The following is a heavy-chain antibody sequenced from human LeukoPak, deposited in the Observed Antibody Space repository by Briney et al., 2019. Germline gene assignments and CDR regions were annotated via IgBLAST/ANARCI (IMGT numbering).Heavy chain of an antibody. CDR3: ASLYSGYDGYYFDY. D-gene: IGHD5-12*01. Sequence: ASVKVSFKASGYTFTSYDINWVRQAPGQGLEWMGWMNPNSGNTGYAQKFQGRVTMTRNTSISTAYMELSSLRSEDTAVYYCASLYSGYDGYYFDYWGQGTLVTVSS. J-gene: IGHJ4*02. CDR2: MNPNSGNT. CDR1: GYTFTSYD. V-gene: IGHV1-8*01.